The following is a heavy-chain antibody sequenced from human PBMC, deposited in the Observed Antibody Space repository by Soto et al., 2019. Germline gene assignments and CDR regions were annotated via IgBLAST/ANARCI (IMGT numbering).Heavy chain of an antibody. D-gene: IGHD3-9*01. J-gene: IGHJ6*03. Sequence: SETLSLTCTVSGGSISSYYWSWIRQPPGKGLEWIGYIYYSGSTDYNPSLKSRVTISVDTSKNQFSLKLSSVPAADTAVYYCAGAHVRYFDWVPMDVWGKGTTVTVSS. V-gene: IGHV4-59*01. CDR2: IYYSGST. CDR1: GGSISSYY. CDR3: AGAHVRYFDWVPMDV.